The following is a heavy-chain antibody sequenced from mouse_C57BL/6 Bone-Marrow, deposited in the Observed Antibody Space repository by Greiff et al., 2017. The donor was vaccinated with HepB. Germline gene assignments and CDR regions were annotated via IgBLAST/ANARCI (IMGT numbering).Heavy chain of an antibody. V-gene: IGHV1-76*01. D-gene: IGHD1-1*01. J-gene: IGHJ4*01. Sequence: VQLQQSGAELVRPGASVKLSCKASGYTFTDYYINWVKQRPGQGLEWIARIYPGSGNTYYNEKFKGKATLTAEKSSSTAYMQLSSLTSEDSAVYFCARWVLRFYAMDYWGQGTSVTVSS. CDR2: IYPGSGNT. CDR1: GYTFTDYY. CDR3: ARWVLRFYAMDY.